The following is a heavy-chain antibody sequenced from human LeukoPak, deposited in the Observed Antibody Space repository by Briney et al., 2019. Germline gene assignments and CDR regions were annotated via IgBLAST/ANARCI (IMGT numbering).Heavy chain of an antibody. D-gene: IGHD3-22*01. V-gene: IGHV1-18*01. Sequence: ASVKVSCKASGYTFTSYGISWVRQAPGQGLEWMGWISAYNGNTNYAQKLQGRVTMTTDTSTSTAYMELRSLRSDDTAVYYCAKIRAVDSSGYYKYYFDYWGQGTLVTVSS. CDR2: ISAYNGNT. J-gene: IGHJ4*02. CDR1: GYTFTSYG. CDR3: AKIRAVDSSGYYKYYFDY.